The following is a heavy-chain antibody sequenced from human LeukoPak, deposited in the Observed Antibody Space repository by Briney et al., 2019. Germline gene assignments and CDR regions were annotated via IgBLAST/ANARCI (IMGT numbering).Heavy chain of an antibody. Sequence: PSETLSLTCTVSGVSISSYYWSWIRQPPAKGLEWIGCMYDSGSPNYNPSLKSRVTISVDTSKNQFSLKLSSVTAADTAVYYCARHRGQLLWGDFDYWGQGTLVTVSS. CDR3: ARHRGQLLWGDFDY. D-gene: IGHD2-2*01. V-gene: IGHV4-59*08. CDR1: GVSISSYY. CDR2: MYDSGSP. J-gene: IGHJ4*02.